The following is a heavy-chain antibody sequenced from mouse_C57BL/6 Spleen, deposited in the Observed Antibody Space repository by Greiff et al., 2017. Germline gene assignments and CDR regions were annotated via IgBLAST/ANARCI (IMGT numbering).Heavy chain of an antibody. CDR1: GYTFTSSW. V-gene: IGHV1-64*01. CDR2: IHPNSGST. CDR3: ARADFPFYYFDY. Sequence: QVQLQQPGAELVKPGASVKLSCKASGYTFTSSWMHWVKQRPGQGLEWIGMIHPNSGSTNYNEKFKSKATLTVDKSSSTAYMQLSSLTSEDSAVYYCARADFPFYYFDYWGQGTTLTVSS. J-gene: IGHJ2*01. D-gene: IGHD2-4*01.